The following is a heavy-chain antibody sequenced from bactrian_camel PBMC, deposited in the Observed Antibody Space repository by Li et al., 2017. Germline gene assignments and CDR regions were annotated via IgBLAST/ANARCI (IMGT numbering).Heavy chain of an antibody. Sequence: HVQLVESGGGSVQAGGSLRLSCVGTGGDYSTYSMAWFRQAPGEQREGVAASYPGAGVLDYSDSVKGRFAISRDDAGGALYLQMNNVEPEDSAMYYCVAARYCKKVTDLDRYSEVSGPGTQVTVS. CDR1: GGDYSTYS. CDR3: VAARYCKKVTDLDRYSEV. D-gene: IGHD1*01. J-gene: IGHJ2*01. CDR2: SYPGAGVL. V-gene: IGHV3S54*01.